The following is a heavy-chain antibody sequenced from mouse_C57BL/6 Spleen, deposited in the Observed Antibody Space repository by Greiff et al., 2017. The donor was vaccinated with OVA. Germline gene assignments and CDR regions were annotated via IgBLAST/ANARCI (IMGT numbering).Heavy chain of an antibody. D-gene: IGHD1-1*01. J-gene: IGHJ3*01. CDR2: IYPGSGNT. CDR3: ARSGIYYYGSSYWFAY. CDR1: GYSFTSYY. V-gene: IGHV1-66*01. Sequence: QVQLQQSGPELVKPGASVKISCKASGYSFTSYYIHWVKQRPGQGLEWIGWIYPGSGNTKYNEKFKGKATLTADTSSSTAYMQLSSLTSEDSAVYYCARSGIYYYGSSYWFAYWGQGTLVTVSA.